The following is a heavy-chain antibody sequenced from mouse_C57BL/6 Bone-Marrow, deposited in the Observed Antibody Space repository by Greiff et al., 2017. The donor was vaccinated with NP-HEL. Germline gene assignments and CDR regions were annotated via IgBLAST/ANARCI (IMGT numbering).Heavy chain of an antibody. Sequence: EVQRVESGGGLVQPGGSLKLSCAASGFTFSDYGMAWVRQAPRKGPEWVAFISNLAYSIYYADTVTGRFTISRENAKNTLYLEMSSLRSEDTAMYYCARLGDWHFDVWGTGTTVTVSS. CDR3: ARLGDWHFDV. CDR1: GFTFSDYG. V-gene: IGHV5-15*01. CDR2: ISNLAYSI. J-gene: IGHJ1*03.